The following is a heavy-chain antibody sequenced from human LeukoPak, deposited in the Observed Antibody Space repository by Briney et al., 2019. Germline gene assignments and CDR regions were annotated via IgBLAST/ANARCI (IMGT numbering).Heavy chain of an antibody. J-gene: IGHJ6*02. Sequence: KPSETLSLTCTVSGGSLSGYYWSWIRQPPGKGLEWIGYIYYSGSINYNPSLKSRITISVDTSNNQFSLRLSSVTAADTAVYYCARQAGGFEEFTVSPRYGMDVWGQGTTVTVSS. CDR2: IYYSGSI. CDR1: GGSLSGYY. D-gene: IGHD3-16*02. CDR3: ARQAGGFEEFTVSPRYGMDV. V-gene: IGHV4-59*08.